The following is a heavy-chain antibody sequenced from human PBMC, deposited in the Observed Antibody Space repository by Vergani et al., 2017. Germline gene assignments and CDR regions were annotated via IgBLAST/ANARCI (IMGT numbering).Heavy chain of an antibody. Sequence: EVQLLESGGNLIQPGGSLRLSCGASGFTFSSYAMNWVRQAPGKGLECVSGICGSVVSAYYTDSVKGRFTISRDNSKNMLFLQMNNLRTEDTAIYYCAKQYFVSGKYLFDNWGQGTLVTVSS. CDR3: AKQYFVSGKYLFDN. V-gene: IGHV3-23*01. CDR2: ICGSVVSA. J-gene: IGHJ4*02. D-gene: IGHD3-9*01. CDR1: GFTFSSYA.